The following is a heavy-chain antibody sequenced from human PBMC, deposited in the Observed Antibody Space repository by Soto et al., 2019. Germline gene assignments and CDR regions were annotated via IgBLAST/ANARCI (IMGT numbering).Heavy chain of an antibody. D-gene: IGHD2-8*01. J-gene: IGHJ6*02. V-gene: IGHV4-4*02. CDR3: ARRTWGMDV. Sequence: SETLSLTCAVSSGSSGTTNWWSWVRQTPGKGLEWIGEIFHSGNTYYNPSLASRVTISVDTSKNQFSLNLRSVTAADTAVYYCARRTWGMDVWGQGTTVTVSS. CDR1: SGSSGTTNW. CDR2: IFHSGNT.